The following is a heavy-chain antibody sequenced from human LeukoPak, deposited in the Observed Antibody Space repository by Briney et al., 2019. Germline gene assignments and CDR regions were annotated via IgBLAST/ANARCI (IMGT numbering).Heavy chain of an antibody. D-gene: IGHD3-22*01. Sequence: GGSLTLSCAASGFTFSSYGMQWVRQAPSKGLEGVAVISYDGSNKYYADSVKGRFTISRDNSKNTLYLQMNSLRAEDTAVYYCAKDPHYYDSSGYYYMDYFDYWGQGTLVTVSS. V-gene: IGHV3-30*18. CDR1: GFTFSSYG. CDR2: ISYDGSNK. J-gene: IGHJ4*02. CDR3: AKDPHYYDSSGYYYMDYFDY.